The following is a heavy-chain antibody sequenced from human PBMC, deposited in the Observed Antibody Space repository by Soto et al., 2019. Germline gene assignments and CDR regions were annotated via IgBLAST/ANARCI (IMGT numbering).Heavy chain of an antibody. V-gene: IGHV3-30*18. CDR1: GFTFSSYG. CDR2: ISYDGSNK. Sequence: GGSLRLSCAASGFTFSSYGMHWVRQAPGKGLEWVAVISYDGSNKYYADSVKGRFTISRDNSKNTLYLQMNSLRAEDTAVYYCAKINFLGRGETTSWDYWGQGTLVTVSS. D-gene: IGHD2-21*01. CDR3: AKINFLGRGETTSWDY. J-gene: IGHJ4*02.